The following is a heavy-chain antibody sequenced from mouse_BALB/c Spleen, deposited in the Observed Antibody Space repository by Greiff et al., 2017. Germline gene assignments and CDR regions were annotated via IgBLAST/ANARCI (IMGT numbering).Heavy chain of an antibody. CDR3: ARRGLFYYGSSVGFDY. Sequence: VQLQQSAAELARPGASVKMSCKASGYTFTSYTMHWVKQRPGQGLEWIGYINPSSGYTEYNQKFKDKTTLTADKSSSTAYMQLSSLTSEDSAVYYCARRGLFYYGSSVGFDYWGQGTTLTVSS. J-gene: IGHJ2*01. CDR1: GYTFTSYT. D-gene: IGHD1-1*01. V-gene: IGHV1-4*02. CDR2: INPSSGYT.